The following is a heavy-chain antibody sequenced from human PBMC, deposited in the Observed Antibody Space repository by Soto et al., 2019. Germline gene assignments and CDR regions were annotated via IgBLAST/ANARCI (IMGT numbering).Heavy chain of an antibody. Sequence: EVQLVESGGGLVQPGGSLRVSCAASGFTFSSFWMYWVRQAPGKGLAWVSRINSDGSSTNYADSVRGRVTISRDNAKNTLYLQMNSRRAEDTAVYYCARIDLWSGMDVWGQGTTVTVSS. J-gene: IGHJ6*02. CDR2: INSDGSST. CDR1: GFTFSSFW. D-gene: IGHD3-3*01. CDR3: ARIDLWSGMDV. V-gene: IGHV3-74*01.